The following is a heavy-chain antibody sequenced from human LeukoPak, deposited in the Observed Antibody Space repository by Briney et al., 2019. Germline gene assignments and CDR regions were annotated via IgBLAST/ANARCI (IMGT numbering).Heavy chain of an antibody. Sequence: PSETLSLTCTVSGGSISSSSYYWGWIRQPPGKGLEWIGSIYYSGSTYYNPSLKSRVTISVDTSKNQFSLKLSSVTAADTAVYYCARRYSSGRYDYWGQGTLVTVSS. CDR1: GGSISSSSYY. J-gene: IGHJ4*02. CDR2: IYYSGST. V-gene: IGHV4-39*01. D-gene: IGHD6-19*01. CDR3: ARRYSSGRYDY.